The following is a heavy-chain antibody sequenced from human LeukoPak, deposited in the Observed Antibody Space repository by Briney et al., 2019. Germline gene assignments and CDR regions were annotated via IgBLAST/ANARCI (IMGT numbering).Heavy chain of an antibody. Sequence: SETLSLTCTVSGVSISSSNSYWGWIRQPPGKGLEWIGSIYYSGNTHYNASLKSQVSISIDTSKNQFSLRLTSVTAADTAVYYCASFARPQAGPTGQVDYWGQGTLVTVSS. V-gene: IGHV4-39*01. J-gene: IGHJ4*02. D-gene: IGHD1-1*01. CDR3: ASFARPQAGPTGQVDY. CDR2: IYYSGNT. CDR1: GVSISSSNSY.